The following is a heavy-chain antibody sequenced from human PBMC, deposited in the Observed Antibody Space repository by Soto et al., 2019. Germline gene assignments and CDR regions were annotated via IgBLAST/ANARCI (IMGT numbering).Heavy chain of an antibody. J-gene: IGHJ4*02. Sequence: EVQLLESGGGLVQPGGSLRLSCAASGFTFRNSAMNWVRQAPGKGLEWVSAISGSGGSTYYTDSAKGRFTISRDNSKNTLYQQMNSLKAEDTAVSYCVFPSRGKYYFDYCGQGALVTVSS. CDR1: GFTFRNSA. CDR3: VFPSRGKYYFDY. D-gene: IGHD2-2*01. CDR2: ISGSGGST. V-gene: IGHV3-23*01.